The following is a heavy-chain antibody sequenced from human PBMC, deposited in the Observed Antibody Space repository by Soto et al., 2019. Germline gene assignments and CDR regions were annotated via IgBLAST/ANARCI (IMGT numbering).Heavy chain of an antibody. CDR2: IDPSDSYT. CDR3: ARRYCSSTSCSYGGMDV. CDR1: GYSFTSYW. Sequence: PGESLKISCKGSGYSFTSYWISWVRQMPGKGLEWMGRIDPSDSYTNYSPSFQGHVTISADKSISIAYLQWSSLKASDTAMYYCARRYCSSTSCSYGGMDVWGQGPTVTVSS. D-gene: IGHD2-2*01. V-gene: IGHV5-10-1*01. J-gene: IGHJ6*02.